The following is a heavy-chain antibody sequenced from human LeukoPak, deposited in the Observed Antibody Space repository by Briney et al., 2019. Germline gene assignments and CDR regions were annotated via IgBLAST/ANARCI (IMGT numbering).Heavy chain of an antibody. V-gene: IGHV3-23*01. D-gene: IGHD2-8*02. Sequence: GGSLRLSCAASGFTFSTFVMVWVRQPPGKGLEWVSSIFPSGGEIHYADSVRGRFTISRDNSKSTLSLQMNSLRAEDTAIYYCATYRQVLLPFESWGQGTLVTVSS. CDR1: GFTFSTFV. CDR3: ATYRQVLLPFES. CDR2: IFPSGGEI. J-gene: IGHJ4*02.